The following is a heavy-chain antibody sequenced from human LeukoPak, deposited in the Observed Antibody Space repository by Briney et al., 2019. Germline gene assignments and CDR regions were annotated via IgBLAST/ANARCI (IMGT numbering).Heavy chain of an antibody. D-gene: IGHD2-2*01. CDR2: INPNSGGT. CDR3: ARASIVVVPAAMGGNWFDP. J-gene: IGHJ5*02. CDR1: GYTFTGYY. Sequence: ASVKVSCKASGYTFTGYYMHWVRQAPGQGLEWMGWINPNSGGTNYAQKFQGRVTMTRDTSISTAYMELSRLRSDDTAAYYCARASIVVVPAAMGGNWFDPWGQGTLVTVSS. V-gene: IGHV1-2*02.